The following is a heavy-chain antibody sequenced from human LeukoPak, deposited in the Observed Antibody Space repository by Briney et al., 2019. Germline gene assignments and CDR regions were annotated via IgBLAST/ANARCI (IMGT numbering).Heavy chain of an antibody. J-gene: IGHJ3*02. CDR3: ARELATIRRAPSDAFDI. CDR1: GYTFTGYY. Sequence: GSVKVSCKASGYTFTGYYMHWVRQAPGQGLEWMGWINPNSGGTNYAQKFQGRVTMTRDTSISTAYMELSRLRSDDTAVYYCARELATIRRAPSDAFDIWGQGTMVTVSS. D-gene: IGHD5-12*01. V-gene: IGHV1-2*02. CDR2: INPNSGGT.